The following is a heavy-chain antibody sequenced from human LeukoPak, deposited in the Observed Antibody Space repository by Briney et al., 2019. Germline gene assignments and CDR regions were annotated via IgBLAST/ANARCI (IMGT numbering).Heavy chain of an antibody. V-gene: IGHV4-59*01. Sequence: PSETLSLTCTVSGDSITTYYWSWIRQPPGKGLEWIAYIYYTGNTNYNPSLKSRVTISVDTSKNQFSLKLTSVTTADTAIYYCASSRRGYTSGWFFDYWGQGALVTVSS. CDR1: GDSITTYY. D-gene: IGHD6-13*01. CDR3: ASSRRGYTSGWFFDY. CDR2: IYYTGNT. J-gene: IGHJ4*02.